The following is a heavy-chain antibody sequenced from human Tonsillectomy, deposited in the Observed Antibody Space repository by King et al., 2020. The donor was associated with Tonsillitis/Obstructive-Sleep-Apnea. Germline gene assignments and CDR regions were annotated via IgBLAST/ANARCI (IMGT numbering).Heavy chain of an antibody. D-gene: IGHD3-10*01. V-gene: IGHV4-34*01. Sequence: VQLQQWAAGLLKPSETLSLTCVVYGGSFSGYYWSWIRQSPGEGLEWIGEINPSGSTNYNPTLKSRVTISVDTSKKHFSLKLSSVTAADTAVYYCARGGSTYMDVWGKGTTVTVSS. CDR2: INPSGST. CDR1: GGSFSGYY. J-gene: IGHJ6*03. CDR3: ARGGSTYMDV.